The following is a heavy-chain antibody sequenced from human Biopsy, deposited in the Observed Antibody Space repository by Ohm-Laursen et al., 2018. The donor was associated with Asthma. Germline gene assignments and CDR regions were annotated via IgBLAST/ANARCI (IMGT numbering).Heavy chain of an antibody. V-gene: IGHV4-39*01. J-gene: IGHJ5*02. CDR2: VYYSGTS. CDR1: GDSISTTNY. Sequence: SDTLSLTCSVSGDSISTTNYWSWIRQPPGKRLEWIGSVYYSGTSYYNPSLKGRLTISVDTSKNQFSLNLGSVTAADTAVYYCARHWSGNGWQDMYNYFDPWGRGTLATVSS. D-gene: IGHD6-19*01. CDR3: ARHWSGNGWQDMYNYFDP.